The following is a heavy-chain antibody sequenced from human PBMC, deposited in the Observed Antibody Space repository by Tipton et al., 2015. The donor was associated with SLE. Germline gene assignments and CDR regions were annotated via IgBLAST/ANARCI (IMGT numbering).Heavy chain of an antibody. V-gene: IGHV1-8*01. J-gene: IGHJ6*03. D-gene: IGHD2-15*01. CDR3: ARDPRIYYYYMDV. Sequence: QLVQSGAEVKKPGASVKVSCKTSGYTFSNYDFNWVRQATGQGLEWVGWMNPNSGNAGYVQKFQGRVTMTRNTSISTAYMELSSLRAEDTAVYYCARDPRIYYYYMDVWGKGTTVTVSS. CDR1: GYTFSNYD. CDR2: MNPNSGNA.